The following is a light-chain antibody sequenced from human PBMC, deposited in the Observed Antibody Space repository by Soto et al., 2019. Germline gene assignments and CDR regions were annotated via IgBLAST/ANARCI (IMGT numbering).Light chain of an antibody. Sequence: QSSLTQPASVSGSPGQSITISCTGTSSDVGGYNYVSWYQQHPGKAPKLMIYEVSNRPSGVSTRFSGSKSGNTASLTISGLQAEDEADYYCRSYTSSSTGVFGTGTKLTVL. CDR3: RSYTSSSTGV. V-gene: IGLV2-14*01. CDR1: SSDVGGYNY. CDR2: EVS. J-gene: IGLJ1*01.